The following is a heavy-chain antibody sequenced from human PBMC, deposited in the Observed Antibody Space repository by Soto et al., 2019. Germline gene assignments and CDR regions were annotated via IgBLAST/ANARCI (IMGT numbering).Heavy chain of an antibody. CDR2: IKSETDGGTI. D-gene: IGHD3-10*01. V-gene: IGHV3-15*02. J-gene: IGHJ4*02. CDR3: VTDFPDSSGYAY. CDR1: GFTFSRAW. Sequence: EVQLVESGGALVEPGGSLRLSCAASGFTFSRAWMSWVRQTPGKGLEWVGRIKSETDGGTIEYAAPVKGRFTISRSDSEDTLFLQMISLRPEDTAVYYCVTDFPDSSGYAYWGQGTLVTVSS.